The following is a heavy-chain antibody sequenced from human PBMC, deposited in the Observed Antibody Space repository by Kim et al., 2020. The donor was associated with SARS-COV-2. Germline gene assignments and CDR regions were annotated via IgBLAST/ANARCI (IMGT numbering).Heavy chain of an antibody. CDR2: ISSDGTNK. CDR3: AKEGPWLYYFEN. V-gene: IGHV3-30*18. CDR1: GFTFSSYG. Sequence: GGSLRLSCAASGFTFSSYGMHWVRQAPGKGLEWVAVISSDGTNKNYADAVKGRITISRDNSKNTLFLQMNSLRAEDMAVYYCAKEGPWLYYFENWGQGTLVTVSS. D-gene: IGHD6-19*01. J-gene: IGHJ4*02.